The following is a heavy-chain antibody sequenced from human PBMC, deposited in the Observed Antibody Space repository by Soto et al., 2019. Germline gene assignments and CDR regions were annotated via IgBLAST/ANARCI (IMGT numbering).Heavy chain of an antibody. Sequence: QVQLQESGPGLVRPSETLSLTCIVSGSSISDGYYYIWARHHPGKGLEWIGNVFYTGSTFYNPSLKGRVSISLGSLTQFSLTLNSVTTADTAVYFCARIGDYGDNYYYMDVWGKGTSVYVSS. CDR3: ARIGDYGDNYYYMDV. J-gene: IGHJ6*03. CDR2: VFYTGST. V-gene: IGHV4-31*03. D-gene: IGHD4-17*01. CDR1: GSSISDGYY.